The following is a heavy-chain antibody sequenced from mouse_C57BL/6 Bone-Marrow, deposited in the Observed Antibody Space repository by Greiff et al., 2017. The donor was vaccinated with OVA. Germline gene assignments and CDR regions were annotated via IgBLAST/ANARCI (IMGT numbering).Heavy chain of an antibody. J-gene: IGHJ3*01. D-gene: IGHD2-5*01. V-gene: IGHV1-59*01. Sequence: QVQLQQPGAELVRPGTSVKLSCKASGYTFTSYWMHWVKQRPGQGLEWIGVIDPSDSYTNYNQKFKGKATLTVDTSSSTTYMQLSSLTSEDSAVYDCARSTYYSNYEFAYWGQGTLVTVSA. CDR3: ARSTYYSNYEFAY. CDR2: IDPSDSYT. CDR1: GYTFTSYW.